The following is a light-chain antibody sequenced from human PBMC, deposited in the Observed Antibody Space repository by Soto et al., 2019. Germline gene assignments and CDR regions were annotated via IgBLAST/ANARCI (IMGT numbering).Light chain of an antibody. J-gene: IGKJ1*01. CDR2: DAS. CDR1: QAINND. V-gene: IGKV3-11*01. Sequence: TQSPSSLSASVGDRVTITGQASQAINNDLTWYQQKPGQAPRLLIYDASNRATGIPARFSGSGSGTDFTLTISSLEPEDFAVYYCQQRSHWPQTFGQGTKVDI. CDR3: QQRSHWPQT.